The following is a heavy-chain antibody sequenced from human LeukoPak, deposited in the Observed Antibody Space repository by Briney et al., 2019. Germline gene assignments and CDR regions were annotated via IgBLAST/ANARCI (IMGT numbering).Heavy chain of an antibody. CDR3: ATYYLDTSARD. D-gene: IGHD3-22*01. V-gene: IGHV1-2*02. CDR2: INPNTGGT. Sequence: GASVKVSCKASGHTFTAFYMFWVRQASGQGLEWMGWINPNTGGTNYAPKFQGRVTMTRDTSISTGYMELSGLRSDDTAVYFCATYYLDTSARDWGQGTLVTVSS. J-gene: IGHJ4*02. CDR1: GHTFTAFY.